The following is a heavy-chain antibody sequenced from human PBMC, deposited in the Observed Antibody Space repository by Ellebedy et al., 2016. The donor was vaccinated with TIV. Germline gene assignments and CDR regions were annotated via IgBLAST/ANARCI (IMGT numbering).Heavy chain of an antibody. V-gene: IGHV3-15*01. CDR2: IKSKTDGGTT. CDR1: GFTFSNAW. CDR3: TTVNSLWIHETLHFDY. J-gene: IGHJ4*02. Sequence: GGSLRLXXAASGFTFSNAWMSWVRQAPGKGLEWVGRIKSKTDGGTTDYAAPVKGRFTISRDDSKNTLYLQMNSLKTEDTAVYYCTTVNSLWIHETLHFDYWGQGTLVTVSS. D-gene: IGHD5-12*01.